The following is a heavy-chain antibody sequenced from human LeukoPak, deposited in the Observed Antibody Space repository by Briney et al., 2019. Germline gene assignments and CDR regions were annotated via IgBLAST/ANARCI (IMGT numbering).Heavy chain of an antibody. CDR3: AKGPTILYYYYMDV. D-gene: IGHD5-24*01. J-gene: IGHJ6*03. V-gene: IGHV3-23*01. CDR1: GFAFSSYA. CDR2: IRGSGSTS. Sequence: GGSLRLSCAASGFAFSSYAMSWVRQAPGKGLEWVSGIRGSGSTSYYADSVKGRFTMSRDNSKNTLYLQVNSLRAEDTAVYYCAKGPTILYYYYMDVWGKGTTVTVSS.